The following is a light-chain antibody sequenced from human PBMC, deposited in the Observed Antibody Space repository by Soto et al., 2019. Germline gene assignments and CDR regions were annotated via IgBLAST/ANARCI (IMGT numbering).Light chain of an antibody. J-gene: IGKJ1*01. CDR2: DAS. Sequence: DIQMTQSPSTLSASVGDRVTITCRASQSISYRLVWYQQKPGKAPKLLIYDASNLESGVPSRFSGSGSGTEFTLTISSLQPDDFATYYCQQYRSYRTFGQGTKVEIK. V-gene: IGKV1-5*01. CDR1: QSISYR. CDR3: QQYRSYRT.